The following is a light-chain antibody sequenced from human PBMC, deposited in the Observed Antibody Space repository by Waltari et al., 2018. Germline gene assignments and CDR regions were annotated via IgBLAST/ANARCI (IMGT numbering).Light chain of an antibody. CDR3: CSFASSGTYV. Sequence: QSALTQPASVSGSPGQSITISCTGTRSDVGGYNSVSWYQQHPDKAPKLMIYDVDERPSGVSIRFSGSKSGNTASLTISGLQAEDEAHYYCCSFASSGTYVFGTGTEVTVL. CDR1: RSDVGGYNS. CDR2: DVD. V-gene: IGLV2-23*02. J-gene: IGLJ1*01.